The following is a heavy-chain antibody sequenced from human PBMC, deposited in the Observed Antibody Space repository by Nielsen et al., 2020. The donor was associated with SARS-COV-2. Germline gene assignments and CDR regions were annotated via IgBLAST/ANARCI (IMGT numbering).Heavy chain of an antibody. Sequence: ASVKVSCKASGYTFTSYYMHWVRQAPGQGLEWMGIINPSGGSTSYAQKFQGRVTMTRDTSTSTVYMELRSLRSDDTAVYYCARFLDYDILTGYLPYFDYWGQGTLVTVSS. CDR2: INPSGGST. J-gene: IGHJ4*02. CDR1: GYTFTSYY. V-gene: IGHV1-46*01. D-gene: IGHD3-9*01. CDR3: ARFLDYDILTGYLPYFDY.